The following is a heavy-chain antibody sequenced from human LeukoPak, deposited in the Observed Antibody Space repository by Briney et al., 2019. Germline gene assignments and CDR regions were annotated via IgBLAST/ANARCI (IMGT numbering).Heavy chain of an antibody. V-gene: IGHV4-38-2*02. Sequence: SETLSLTCTVSGYSISSGYYWGWIRQPPGKGLEWIGSIYYSGSTYYNPSLKSRVTISVDTSKNQFSLKLSSVTAADTAVYYCARDLRLGYYDSSGYLVNAFDIWGQGTMVTVSS. D-gene: IGHD3-22*01. J-gene: IGHJ3*02. CDR2: IYYSGST. CDR3: ARDLRLGYYDSSGYLVNAFDI. CDR1: GYSISSGYY.